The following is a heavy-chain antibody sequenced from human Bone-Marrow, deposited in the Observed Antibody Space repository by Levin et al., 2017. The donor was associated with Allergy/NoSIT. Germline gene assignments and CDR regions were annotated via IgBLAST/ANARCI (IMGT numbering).Heavy chain of an antibody. Sequence: QAGGSLRLSCAASGFTVSTNYMSWVRQAPGKGLEWVSVIYSGGSTYYADSVKGRFTISRDNSKNTLYLQMNSLRAEDTAVYYCARGEYGSGSYYFTYWGQGTLVTVSS. J-gene: IGHJ4*02. CDR1: GFTVSTNY. V-gene: IGHV3-66*02. CDR2: IYSGGST. CDR3: ARGEYGSGSYYFTY. D-gene: IGHD3-10*01.